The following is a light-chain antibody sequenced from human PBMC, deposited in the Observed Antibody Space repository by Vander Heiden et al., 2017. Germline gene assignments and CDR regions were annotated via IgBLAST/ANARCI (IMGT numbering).Light chain of an antibody. Sequence: IVLTQSPGTLSLSHGARVTLSCRASQRVSSSYLAWYQQKPGQAPRLLIYATSSRATGIPDRFSGSGSATDFTLTISRLEPEDFAFYYCQQDGSSPWTFGQGTKVEIK. CDR1: QRVSSSY. CDR2: ATS. CDR3: QQDGSSPWT. J-gene: IGKJ1*01. V-gene: IGKV3-20*01.